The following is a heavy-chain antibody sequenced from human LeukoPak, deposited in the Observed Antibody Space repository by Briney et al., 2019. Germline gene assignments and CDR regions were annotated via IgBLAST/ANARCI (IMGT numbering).Heavy chain of an antibody. CDR2: ISSSGSTI. CDR1: GFTFSSYG. D-gene: IGHD6-13*01. V-gene: IGHV3-48*04. CDR3: ARDAGYSSSWYDY. Sequence: GGSLRLSCAASGFTFSSYGMNWVRQAPGKGLEWVSYISSSGSTIYYADSVKGRFTISRDNAKNSLYLQMNSLRAEDTAVYYCARDAGYSSSWYDYWGQGTLVTVSS. J-gene: IGHJ4*02.